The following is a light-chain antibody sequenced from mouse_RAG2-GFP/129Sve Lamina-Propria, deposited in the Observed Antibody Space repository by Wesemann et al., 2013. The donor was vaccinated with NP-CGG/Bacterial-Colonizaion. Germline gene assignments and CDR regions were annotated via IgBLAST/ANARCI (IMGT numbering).Light chain of an antibody. V-gene: IGKV6-13*01. CDR3: GQSYSYPYT. CDR1: QNVDTA. CDR2: SAS. J-gene: IGKJ2*01. Sequence: DIVMTQSQKFMSTTVGDRVSITCKASQNVDTAVAWYQQKPGQSPKLLIYSASNRYTGVPDRFTGSGSGTDFTLTISSVQAEDLADYHCGQSYSYPYTFGGGTKLEIK.